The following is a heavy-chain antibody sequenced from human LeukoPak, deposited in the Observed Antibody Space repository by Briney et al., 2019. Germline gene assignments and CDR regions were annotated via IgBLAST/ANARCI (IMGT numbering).Heavy chain of an antibody. D-gene: IGHD3-22*01. Sequence: SETLSLTCTVSGGSISSSSYYWGWIRQPPGKGLEWIGSIYYSGSTYYNPSLKSRVTISVDTSKNQFSLKLSSVTAADTAVYYCARLVVDYYDSSGYYFAFDIWGQGTMVTVSS. J-gene: IGHJ3*02. CDR3: ARLVVDYYDSSGYYFAFDI. CDR2: IYYSGST. V-gene: IGHV4-39*01. CDR1: GGSISSSSYY.